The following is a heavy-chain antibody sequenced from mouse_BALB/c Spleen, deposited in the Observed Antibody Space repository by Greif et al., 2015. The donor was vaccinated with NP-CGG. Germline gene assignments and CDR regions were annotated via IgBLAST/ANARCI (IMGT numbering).Heavy chain of an antibody. V-gene: IGHV1-31*01. CDR3: ARDSLTGTYFDY. D-gene: IGHD4-1*01. Sequence: VQLKDSGPELVKPGASVKISCKASGYSFTGYYMHWVKQSHVKSLEWIGRINPYNGATSYNQNFKDKASLTVDKSSSTAYMELHSLTSEDSAVYYCARDSLTGTYFDYWGQGTTLTVSS. CDR1: GYSFTGYY. J-gene: IGHJ2*01. CDR2: INPYNGAT.